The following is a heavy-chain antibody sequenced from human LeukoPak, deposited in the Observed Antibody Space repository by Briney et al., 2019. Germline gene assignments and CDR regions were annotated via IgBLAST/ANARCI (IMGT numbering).Heavy chain of an antibody. CDR2: IRYDGSNR. D-gene: IGHD2-8*01. CDR3: ARRYCTNGVCYVDDAFDI. CDR1: GFTVSSNY. V-gene: IGHV3-30*02. Sequence: GGSLRLSCAASGFTVSSNYMSWVRQAPGKGLEWVAFIRYDGSNRYYADSVKGRFTISRDNSKNTLYLQMNSLRAEDTAVYYCARRYCTNGVCYVDDAFDIWGQGTMVTVSS. J-gene: IGHJ3*02.